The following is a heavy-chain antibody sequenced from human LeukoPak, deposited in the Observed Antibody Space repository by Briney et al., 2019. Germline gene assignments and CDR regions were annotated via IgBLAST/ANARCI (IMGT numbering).Heavy chain of an antibody. J-gene: IGHJ3*02. CDR1: GGSISSYY. D-gene: IGHD3-10*01. CDR3: ARRPDGGAFDI. Sequence: SETLSLTCTVSGGSISSYYWSWIRQPPGKGLEWIGYIYYSGITNYNPSVKSRVTMSIDTSKNQFSLKLSSVTAADTAVYYCARRPDGGAFDIWGQGTMVTVSS. V-gene: IGHV4-59*01. CDR2: IYYSGIT.